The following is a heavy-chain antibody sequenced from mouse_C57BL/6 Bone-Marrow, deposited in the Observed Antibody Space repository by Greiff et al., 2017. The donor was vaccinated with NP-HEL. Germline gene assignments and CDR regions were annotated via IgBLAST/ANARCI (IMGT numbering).Heavy chain of an antibody. V-gene: IGHV1-63*01. J-gene: IGHJ1*03. Sequence: QVQLQQSGAELVRPGTSVKMSCKASGYTFTNYWIGWAKQRPGHGLEWIGDIYPGGGYTNYNEKFKGKATLTAEKSSSTAYMQFSSLTSEDSAISYCARSYCGSSWYFDVWGTGTTVTVSS. D-gene: IGHD1-1*01. CDR1: GYTFTNYW. CDR2: IYPGGGYT. CDR3: ARSYCGSSWYFDV.